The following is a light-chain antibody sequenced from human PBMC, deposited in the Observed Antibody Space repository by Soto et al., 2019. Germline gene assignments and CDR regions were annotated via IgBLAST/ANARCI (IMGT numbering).Light chain of an antibody. CDR3: QQYNNWPPWT. Sequence: EVVMTQSPATLSVSPGERATLSCRASQSVSSNLAWYQQKPGQAPRLLIYRASTRATGIPARFSGSGSGTEFTLTISSLQSEDCAVYYCQQYNNWPPWTFGQGTKVEIK. CDR2: RAS. J-gene: IGKJ1*01. V-gene: IGKV3-15*01. CDR1: QSVSSN.